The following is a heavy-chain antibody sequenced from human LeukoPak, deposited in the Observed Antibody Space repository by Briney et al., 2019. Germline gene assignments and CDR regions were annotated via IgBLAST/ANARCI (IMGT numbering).Heavy chain of an antibody. J-gene: IGHJ4*02. V-gene: IGHV1-46*01. CDR3: ARDGSYGYGAAGGY. Sequence: ASVKVSCKASGYTFTSYYMHWVRQAPGQGLEWMGIINPSGGSTSYAQKLQGRVTMTTDTSTSTAYMELRSLRSDDTAVYYCARDGSYGYGAAGGYWGQGTLVTVSS. CDR2: INPSGGST. CDR1: GYTFTSYY. D-gene: IGHD5-18*01.